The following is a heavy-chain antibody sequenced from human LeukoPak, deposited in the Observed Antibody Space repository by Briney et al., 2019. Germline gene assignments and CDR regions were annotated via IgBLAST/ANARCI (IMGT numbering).Heavy chain of an antibody. CDR2: ISGSAHKI. CDR1: GFTFNNYA. CDR3: AGRVTGYSSGYVY. J-gene: IGHJ4*02. Sequence: GGSLRLSCAASGFTFNNYAMNWVRQAPEKGLDWVSVISGSAHKIRYADSVKGRFTISRDNSENIVYLQMNNLRAEDTAVYYCAGRVTGYSSGYVYWGQGTLVTVSS. D-gene: IGHD5-18*01. V-gene: IGHV3-23*01.